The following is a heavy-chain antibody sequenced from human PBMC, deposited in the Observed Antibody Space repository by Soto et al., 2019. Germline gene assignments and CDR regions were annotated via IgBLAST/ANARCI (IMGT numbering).Heavy chain of an antibody. CDR3: AGVPVKGKWFDP. Sequence: SETLSLTCAVYSGSFSGYSWDWIRQPPGKGLEWIGEISHSGSTNYNPSLKGRVSMSIDRSKNQFSLKLTSMPAAATAVYYCAGVPVKGKWFDPWGQETLVTVSS. J-gene: IGHJ5*02. V-gene: IGHV4-34*01. CDR2: ISHSGST. D-gene: IGHD4-17*01. CDR1: SGSFSGYS.